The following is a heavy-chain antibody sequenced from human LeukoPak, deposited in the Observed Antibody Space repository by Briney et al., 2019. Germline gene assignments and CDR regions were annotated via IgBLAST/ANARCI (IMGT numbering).Heavy chain of an antibody. D-gene: IGHD1-26*01. Sequence: GGSLRLSCAASGLTFSSYAMHWVRQAPGKGLEWVAVISYDGSNKYYADSVKGRFTISRDNSKNTLYLQMNSLRAEDTAVYYCARDLRTGIVGATTGIFDYWGQGTLVTVSS. V-gene: IGHV3-30-3*01. CDR1: GLTFSSYA. J-gene: IGHJ4*02. CDR3: ARDLRTGIVGATTGIFDY. CDR2: ISYDGSNK.